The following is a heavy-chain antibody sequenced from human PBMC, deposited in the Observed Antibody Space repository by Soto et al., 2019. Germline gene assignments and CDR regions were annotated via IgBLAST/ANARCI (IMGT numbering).Heavy chain of an antibody. CDR1: GFTFDDYA. V-gene: IGHV3-9*01. CDR3: VKDNIRDLGRSGWNPGYFDY. D-gene: IGHD6-19*01. CDR2: ISWNSGRI. J-gene: IGHJ4*02. Sequence: EVQLVESGGDLVQPGRSLRLSCAASGFTFDDYAMHWVRQAPGKGLEWVSGISWNSGRIGYADSVKGRFTISRDNAKKSLNLQMSSLRAEDTALYYCVKDNIRDLGRSGWNPGYFDYWGQGTMVTVSS.